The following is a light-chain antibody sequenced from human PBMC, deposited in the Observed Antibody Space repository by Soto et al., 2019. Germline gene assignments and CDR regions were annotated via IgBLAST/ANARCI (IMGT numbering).Light chain of an antibody. CDR1: SSDVGGHNA. Sequence: QSALTQPRSVSGSPGQSVTISCTGTSSDVGGHNAVSWYQQRPGQAPKLMIYDVTKRPSGVPDRFSGSKSGNTASLTISGLQAEDEADYYCCSYAGKYIYVFATGTKLTVL. CDR3: CSYAGKYIYV. J-gene: IGLJ1*01. V-gene: IGLV2-11*01. CDR2: DVT.